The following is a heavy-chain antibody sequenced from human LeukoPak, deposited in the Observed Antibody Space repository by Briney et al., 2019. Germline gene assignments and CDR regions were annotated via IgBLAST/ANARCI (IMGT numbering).Heavy chain of an antibody. V-gene: IGHV3-30*04. Sequence: GRSLRLSCAASGFTFSSYAMHWVRQAPGKGLEWVEVISYDGSNKYYADSVKGRFTISRDNSKNTLYLQMNSLRAEDTAVYYCAREYYGSGSYSADYWGQGTLVTVSS. D-gene: IGHD3-10*01. CDR2: ISYDGSNK. J-gene: IGHJ4*02. CDR3: AREYYGSGSYSADY. CDR1: GFTFSSYA.